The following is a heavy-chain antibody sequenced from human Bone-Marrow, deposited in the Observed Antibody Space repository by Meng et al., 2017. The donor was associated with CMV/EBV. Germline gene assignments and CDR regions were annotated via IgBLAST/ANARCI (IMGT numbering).Heavy chain of an antibody. CDR1: GGSFSGYY. J-gene: IGHJ4*01. D-gene: IGHD1-26*01. Sequence: SETLSLTCAVYGGSFSGYYWSWIRQPPGKGLEWIGSIYYSGSTYYNPSLKSRVTISVDTSKNQFSLKLSSVTAADTAVYYCARGWELAPFDYWGHGTLVTVPS. CDR3: ARGWELAPFDY. V-gene: IGHV4-34*01. CDR2: IYYSGST.